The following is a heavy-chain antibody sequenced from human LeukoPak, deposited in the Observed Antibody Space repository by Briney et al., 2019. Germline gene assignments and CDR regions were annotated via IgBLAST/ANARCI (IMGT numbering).Heavy chain of an antibody. D-gene: IGHD3-22*01. Sequence: PSETLSLTCTVSAVSISSYYWSWLGPSPGQGLDWIGFMYYSRSNTYNPSLKRRVTISEDTSNNQFSLKLSSVTAADTAVYYCARALPLGHYDASCYYRYWDFDLWGGGTLVTVVS. J-gene: IGHJ2*01. V-gene: IGHV4-59*01. CDR3: ARALPLGHYDASCYYRYWDFDL. CDR1: AVSISSYY. CDR2: MYYSRSN.